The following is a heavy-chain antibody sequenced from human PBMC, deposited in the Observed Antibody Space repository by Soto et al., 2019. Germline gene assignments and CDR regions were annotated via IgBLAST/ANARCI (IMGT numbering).Heavy chain of an antibody. V-gene: IGHV4-59*08. CDR3: ARRGIAVAGDYNYYYMDV. J-gene: IGHJ6*03. CDR2: IYYSGST. CDR1: GGSISSYY. Sequence: PSETLSLTCTVSGGSISSYYWSWIRQPPGKGLEWIGYIYYSGSTNYNPSLKSRVTISVDTSKNQFSLKLSSVTAADTAVYYCARRGIAVAGDYNYYYMDVWGKGTTVTVSS. D-gene: IGHD6-19*01.